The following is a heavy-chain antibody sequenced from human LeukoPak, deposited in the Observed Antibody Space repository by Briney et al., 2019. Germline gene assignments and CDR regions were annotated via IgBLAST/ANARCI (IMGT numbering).Heavy chain of an antibody. CDR2: IYYSGST. J-gene: IGHJ5*02. D-gene: IGHD3-10*01. CDR1: GGSISSYY. Sequence: PSETLSLTCTVSGGSISSYYWSWIRQPPGKGLEWIGYIYYSGSTNYNPSLKSRVTISVDTSKNQFSLKLSSVTAADTAVYYCARSVSGVTRGRNWFDPWGQGTLVTVSS. CDR3: ARSVSGVTRGRNWFDP. V-gene: IGHV4-59*01.